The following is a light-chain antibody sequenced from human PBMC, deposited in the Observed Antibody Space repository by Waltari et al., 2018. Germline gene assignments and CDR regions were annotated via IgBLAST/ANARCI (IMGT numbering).Light chain of an antibody. V-gene: IGLV4-69*01. CDR2: VNRDGSH. J-gene: IGLJ3*02. CDR3: QTGGHGTWV. CDR1: SGHSSNV. Sequence: QLVLTQSPSASASLGASVKLTCTLSSGHSSNVIAWLQQQPEKGPRYLMKVNRDGSHSKGDGIPDRVSGSSSGAERYLTISSLQSEDEADYYCQTGGHGTWVFGGGTKLTVL.